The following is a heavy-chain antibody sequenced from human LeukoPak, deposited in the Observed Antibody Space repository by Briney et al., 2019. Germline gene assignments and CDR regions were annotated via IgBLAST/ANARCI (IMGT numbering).Heavy chain of an antibody. J-gene: IGHJ4*02. V-gene: IGHV4-34*01. Sequence: PSETLSLTCAVYGGSFSGYYWSWIRQPPGEGLEWIGEINHSGSTNYNPSLKSRVTISVDTSKNQFSLKLSSVTAADTAVYYCARRPGWISGSPLFFYWGQGTLVTVSS. D-gene: IGHD3-22*01. CDR2: INHSGST. CDR1: GGSFSGYY. CDR3: ARRPGWISGSPLFFY.